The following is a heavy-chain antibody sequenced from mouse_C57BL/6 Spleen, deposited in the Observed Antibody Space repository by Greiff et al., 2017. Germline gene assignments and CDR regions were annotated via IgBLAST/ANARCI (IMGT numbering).Heavy chain of an antibody. D-gene: IGHD1-1*01. J-gene: IGHJ2*01. CDR1: GFNIKDYY. Sequence: EVQLQESGAELVRPGASVKLSCTASGFNIKDYYMHWVKQRPEQGLEWIGRIDPEDGDTEYAPKFQGKATMTADTSSNTAYLPLSSLTSEDTAVYYCTSITAVAYFDYWGQGTTLTVSS. CDR3: TSITAVAYFDY. CDR2: IDPEDGDT. V-gene: IGHV14-1*01.